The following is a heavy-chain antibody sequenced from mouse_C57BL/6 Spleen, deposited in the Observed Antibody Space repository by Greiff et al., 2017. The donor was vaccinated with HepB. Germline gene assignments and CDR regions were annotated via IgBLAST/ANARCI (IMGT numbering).Heavy chain of an antibody. Sequence: QVHVKQPGAELVMPGASVKLSCKASGYTFTSYWMHWVKQRPGQGLEWIGEIDPSDSYTNYNQKFKGKSTLTVDKSSSTAYMQLSSLTSEDSAVYYCARRYSNYPFAYWGQGTLVTVSA. CDR1: GYTFTSYW. D-gene: IGHD2-5*01. CDR2: IDPSDSYT. V-gene: IGHV1-69*01. CDR3: ARRYSNYPFAY. J-gene: IGHJ3*01.